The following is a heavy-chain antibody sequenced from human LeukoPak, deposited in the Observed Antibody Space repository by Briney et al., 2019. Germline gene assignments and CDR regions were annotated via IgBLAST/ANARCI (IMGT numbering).Heavy chain of an antibody. J-gene: IGHJ6*03. CDR2: ISSSGSTV. CDR1: GFTFSDYY. V-gene: IGHV3-11*04. CDR3: ARGVVGASWYYYYYMDV. D-gene: IGHD1-26*01. Sequence: SGGSLRLSCAASGFTFSDYYMSWIRQAPGKGLEWVSYISSSGSTVYYADSVKGRFTISRDNAKNSLYLQMNSLRAEDTAVYYCARGVVGASWYYYYYMDVWGKGTTVTVSS.